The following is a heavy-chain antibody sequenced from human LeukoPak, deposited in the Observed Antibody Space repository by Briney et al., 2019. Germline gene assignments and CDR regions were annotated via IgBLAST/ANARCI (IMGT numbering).Heavy chain of an antibody. Sequence: SGTLSLTCNVSGGSFSGYFWSWIWQPAGKGLEWIGRIYTSGSTNYNPSLKSRVIMSVDTSKNQFSLNLSSVTAADTAVYYCARVGGMVRGANIDLMDVWGQGTTVTVSS. D-gene: IGHD3-10*01. CDR2: IYTSGST. CDR1: GGSFSGYF. J-gene: IGHJ6*02. V-gene: IGHV4-4*07. CDR3: ARVGGMVRGANIDLMDV.